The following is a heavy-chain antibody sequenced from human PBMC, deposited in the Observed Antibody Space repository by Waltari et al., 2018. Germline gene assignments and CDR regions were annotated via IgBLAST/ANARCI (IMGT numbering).Heavy chain of an antibody. D-gene: IGHD3-22*01. CDR3: AKEYYDSSGTLDY. Sequence: EVQLVESGGGLVQPGRSLRLSCAASGFTFDDYAMHWVRQAPGKGLAWVSGISWNSGSIGDADSVKGRFTISRDNAKNSLYLQMNSLRAEDTALYYCAKEYYDSSGTLDYWGQGTLVTVSS. V-gene: IGHV3-9*01. J-gene: IGHJ4*02. CDR1: GFTFDDYA. CDR2: ISWNSGSI.